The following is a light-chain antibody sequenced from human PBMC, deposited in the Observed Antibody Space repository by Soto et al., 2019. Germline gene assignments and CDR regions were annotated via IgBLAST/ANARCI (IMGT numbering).Light chain of an antibody. Sequence: DIQLTQSPSYLSSSVRDCVSISXPSSQSISSYLNWYQQKPGKAPKLLIYAASSLQSGVPSRFSGSGSGTEFTLTISSLQPDDFATYYCQQYETFSPWSFGQGTKVDI. CDR1: QSISSY. J-gene: IGKJ1*01. V-gene: IGKV1-39*02. CDR3: QQYETFSPWS. CDR2: AAS.